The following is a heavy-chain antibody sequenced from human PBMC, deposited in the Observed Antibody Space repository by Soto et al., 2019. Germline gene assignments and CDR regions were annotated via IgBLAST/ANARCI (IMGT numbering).Heavy chain of an antibody. J-gene: IGHJ4*02. CDR1: GGTFSSYA. V-gene: IGHV1-69*13. Sequence: SVKVSCKASGGTFSSYAISWVRQAPGQGLEWMGGIIPIFGTANYAQKFQGRVTITADESTSTAYMELSSLRSEDTAVYYCARDNSHYDFWSGYYLLYYFDYWGQGTLVTVSS. D-gene: IGHD3-3*01. CDR2: IIPIFGTA. CDR3: ARDNSHYDFWSGYYLLYYFDY.